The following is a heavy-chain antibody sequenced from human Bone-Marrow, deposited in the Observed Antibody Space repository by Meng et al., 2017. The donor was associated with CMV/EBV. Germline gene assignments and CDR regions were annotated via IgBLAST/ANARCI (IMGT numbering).Heavy chain of an antibody. CDR3: ARGGSIAAASPHGGYGMDV. CDR2: ISSSSSTI. CDR1: GFTFSSYS. V-gene: IGHV3-48*04. D-gene: IGHD6-13*01. Sequence: GESLKISCAASGFTFSSYSMNWVRQAPGKGLEWVSYISSSSSTIYYADSVKGRFTISRDNAKNSLYVQMNSLRAEDTAVYYCARGGSIAAASPHGGYGMDVWGQGTTVTVSS. J-gene: IGHJ6*01.